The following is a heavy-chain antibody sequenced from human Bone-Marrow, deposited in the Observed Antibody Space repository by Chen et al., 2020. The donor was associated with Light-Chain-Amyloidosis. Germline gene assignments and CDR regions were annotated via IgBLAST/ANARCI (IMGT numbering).Heavy chain of an antibody. CDR2: INPNSDST. CDR3: ARGLHCSNTNCYLEFYYNAMDV. J-gene: IGHJ6*02. V-gene: IGHV1-2*02. D-gene: IGHD2-2*01. CDR1: GYTFTGYH. Sequence: QVQLVQSGAEVKKPWASVKVSCEASGYTFTGYHMHWVRQAPGQGLEWMGWINPNSDSTIYAQKCQGRVTMTRDTSISTVYMELSRLRSDDTAVYYCARGLHCSNTNCYLEFYYNAMDVWGQGTTVTVSS.